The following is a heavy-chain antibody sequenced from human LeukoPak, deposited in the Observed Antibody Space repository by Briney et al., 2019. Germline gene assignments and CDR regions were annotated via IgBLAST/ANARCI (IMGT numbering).Heavy chain of an antibody. Sequence: GGSLRLSCAASGFSFSEYQMRWIRQAPGKGLEGISYISKSGDDIYYADSVKGRFTISRDNSKNTLYLQMNSLRAEDTAVYYCAKGSLGRYYYYGMDVWGQGTTVTVSS. V-gene: IGHV3-11*01. CDR2: ISKSGDDI. J-gene: IGHJ6*02. CDR3: AKGSLGRYYYYGMDV. D-gene: IGHD1-14*01. CDR1: GFSFSEYQ.